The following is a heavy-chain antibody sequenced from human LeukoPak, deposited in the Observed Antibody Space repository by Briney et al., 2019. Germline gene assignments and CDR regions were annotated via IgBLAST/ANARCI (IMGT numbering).Heavy chain of an antibody. D-gene: IGHD1-14*01. Sequence: PGRSLRLSCAASGFTFSSYWMHWVRQVPGKGLVWVARINPGGSSITYADSVKGRFTISRDNAKNTMYLQMDSRRAEETGVYYCARSNQAADYWGQGTLVTVSS. CDR1: GFTFSSYW. J-gene: IGHJ4*02. V-gene: IGHV3-74*01. CDR2: INPGGSSI. CDR3: ARSNQAADY.